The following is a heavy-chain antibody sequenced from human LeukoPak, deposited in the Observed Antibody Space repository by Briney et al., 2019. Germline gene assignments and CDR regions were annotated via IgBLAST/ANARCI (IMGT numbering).Heavy chain of an antibody. CDR2: ISISGGRT. Sequence: PGGSLRLFCAASGFTFSSYAMSWVRQAPGKGLEWVSVISISGGRTYSADSVKGRFTISRDNSKNTLYLQMNSLRVEDTAVYYCAKEMGPATAIHFDYWGQGTLVTVSS. CDR3: AKEMGPATAIHFDY. J-gene: IGHJ4*02. D-gene: IGHD2-2*02. V-gene: IGHV3-23*01. CDR1: GFTFSSYA.